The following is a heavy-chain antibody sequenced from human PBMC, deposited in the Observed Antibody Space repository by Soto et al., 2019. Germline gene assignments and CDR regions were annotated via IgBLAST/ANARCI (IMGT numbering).Heavy chain of an antibody. CDR1: GGSISSYY. D-gene: IGHD3-3*01. V-gene: IGHV4-59*01. CDR2: IYYSGST. CDR3: ARHEDFWSGYYNY. Sequence: SETLSLTCTVSGGSISSYYWSWIRQPPGKGLEWIGYIYYSGSTNYNPSLKSRVTISVDTSKNQFSLKLSSVTAADTAVYYCARHEDFWSGYYNYWGQGTLVTVSS. J-gene: IGHJ4*02.